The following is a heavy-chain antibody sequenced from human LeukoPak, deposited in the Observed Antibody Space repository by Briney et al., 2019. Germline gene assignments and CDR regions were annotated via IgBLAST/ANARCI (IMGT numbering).Heavy chain of an antibody. V-gene: IGHV4-4*08. CDR1: GGSISSYY. CDR3: ARRIAAAQGGAFDI. CDR2: ISSSGST. J-gene: IGHJ3*02. Sequence: FETLSLTCTVSGGSISSYYWSWIRQPPGKGLEWIGYISSSGSTNYNPSLKSRVTISVDTSKNQFSPRLSSVTAADTAVYYCARRIAAAQGGAFDIWGQGTMVTVSS. D-gene: IGHD6-13*01.